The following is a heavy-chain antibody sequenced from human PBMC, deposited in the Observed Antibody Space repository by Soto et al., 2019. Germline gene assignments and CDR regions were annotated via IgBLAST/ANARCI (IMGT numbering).Heavy chain of an antibody. Sequence: GGSLRLSCAASGLTFSSYSMNWVRQAPGKGLEWVSCISSSSSTIYYADSVKGRFTISRDNAKNSLYLQMNSLRAEDTAVYYCARRYCSGGSSYSIAFDIWGQGTIVPVSS. J-gene: IGHJ3*02. CDR2: ISSSSSTI. CDR3: ARRYCSGGSSYSIAFDI. D-gene: IGHD2-15*01. V-gene: IGHV3-48*01. CDR1: GLTFSSYS.